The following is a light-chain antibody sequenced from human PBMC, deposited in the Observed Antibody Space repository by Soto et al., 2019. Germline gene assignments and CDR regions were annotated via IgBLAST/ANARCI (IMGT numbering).Light chain of an antibody. CDR2: RNN. CDR3: AAWDDSLSGPV. V-gene: IGLV1-47*01. J-gene: IGLJ2*01. Sequence: QAVVTQPPSASGTPGQRVTISCSGSTSNIGNNYVFWYQQFPGPAPQLLIFRNNQRPSGVPDRFSGSKSGTSASLAISGLRSDDEATYYCAAWDDSLSGPVFGGGTKLTVL. CDR1: TSNIGNNY.